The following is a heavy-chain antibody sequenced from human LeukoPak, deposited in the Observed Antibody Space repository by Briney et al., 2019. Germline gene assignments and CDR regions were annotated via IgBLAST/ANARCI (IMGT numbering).Heavy chain of an antibody. D-gene: IGHD4-17*01. J-gene: IGHJ6*02. CDR2: IYHSGST. V-gene: IGHV4-4*02. CDR1: GGPISSSNW. Sequence: PSETLSLTCAVSGGPISSSNWWSWVRQPPGKGLEWIGEIYHSGSTNYNPSLKSRVTISVDKSKNQFSLKLSSVTAADTAVYYCARTYDYYYYYGMDVWAKGPRSPSP. CDR3: ARTYDYYYYYGMDV.